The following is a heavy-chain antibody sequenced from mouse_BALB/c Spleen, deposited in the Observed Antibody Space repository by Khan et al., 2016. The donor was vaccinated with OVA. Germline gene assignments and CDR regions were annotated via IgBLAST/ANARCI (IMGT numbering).Heavy chain of an antibody. V-gene: IGHV5-17*02. CDR1: GFNFNSYG. CDR2: ISGDSNTI. J-gene: IGHJ2*01. D-gene: IGHD1-1*01. CDR3: ATSYFYGYYFDY. Sequence: EVELVESGGGLVQPGGSRKLSCAASGFNFNSYGMHWVRQAPEKGLEWVAYISGDSNTIYYADTVKGRFTISRDNPKNTLFLQMTSLMSEDTAMYYCATSYFYGYYFDYWGPGTTLTVS.